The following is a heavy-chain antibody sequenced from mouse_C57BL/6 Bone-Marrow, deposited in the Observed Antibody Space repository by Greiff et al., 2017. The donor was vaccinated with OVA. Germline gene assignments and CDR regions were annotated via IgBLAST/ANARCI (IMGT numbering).Heavy chain of an antibody. CDR2: IDPENGDT. J-gene: IGHJ3*01. Sequence: VQLQQSGAELVRPGASVTLSCTASGFNIKDDYMHWVKQRPEPGLEWIGWIDPENGDTDYASKFKGKATLTADNSSNTAYLQLSSLTSEDTAVYYCTTEGGGSGYDWFAYWGQGTLVTVSA. CDR1: GFNIKDDY. D-gene: IGHD3-2*02. CDR3: TTEGGGSGYDWFAY. V-gene: IGHV14-4*01.